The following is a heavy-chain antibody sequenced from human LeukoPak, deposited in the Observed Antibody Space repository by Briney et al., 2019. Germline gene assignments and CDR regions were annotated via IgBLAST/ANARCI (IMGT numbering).Heavy chain of an antibody. Sequence: SETLSLTCTVSGDSINSYYWSWIRQPPGKGLEWIGYIYFSGNTKYNPSLKNRVTISVDRSKSQFYLTLRSVTAADTAVCYCARDLNHGFNYYYYGLEVWGQGTTVTVSS. CDR3: ARDLNHGFNYYYYGLEV. V-gene: IGHV4-59*01. D-gene: IGHD3-9*01. CDR1: GDSINSYY. CDR2: IYFSGNT. J-gene: IGHJ6*02.